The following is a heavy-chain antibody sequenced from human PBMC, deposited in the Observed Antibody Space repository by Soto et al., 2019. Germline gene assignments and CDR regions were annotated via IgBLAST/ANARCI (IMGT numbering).Heavy chain of an antibody. CDR2: VSFDGSEK. Sequence: GSLRLSCGGSGFTFSTYGLHWVRQPPGKGLEWVAFVSFDGSEKYYAESVKGRFTISRDNPRNTLFLQLTSLRTEDTAVYFCAKDPIPAANRGSRFDSWGRGTLVTVSS. CDR1: GFTFSTYG. V-gene: IGHV3-30*02. J-gene: IGHJ5*01. CDR3: AKDPIPAANRGSRFDS. D-gene: IGHD2-2*01.